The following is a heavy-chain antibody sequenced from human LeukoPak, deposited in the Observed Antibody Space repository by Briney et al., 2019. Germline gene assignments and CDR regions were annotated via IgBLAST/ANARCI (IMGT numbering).Heavy chain of an antibody. D-gene: IGHD1-1*01. CDR1: GFIFSRYT. V-gene: IGHV3-48*01. CDR2: ISSSSTTI. CDR3: ARGIWNDPYY. Sequence: PGGSLRLSCAASGFIFSRYTMNWVRQAPGKGLEWVSYISSSSTTIYYADSVKGRFTISRDNAKNSLYLQMNSLRAEDTAVYYCARGIWNDPYYWGQGTLVTVSS. J-gene: IGHJ4*02.